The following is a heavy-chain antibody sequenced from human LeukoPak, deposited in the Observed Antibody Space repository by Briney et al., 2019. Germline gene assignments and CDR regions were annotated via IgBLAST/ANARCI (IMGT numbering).Heavy chain of an antibody. D-gene: IGHD6-19*01. CDR3: ARHGGSSGSKKNFDY. CDR2: IYYSGST. J-gene: IGHJ4*02. V-gene: IGHV4-39*01. CDR1: GGSFSSYY. Sequence: SETLSLTCAVYGGSFSSYYWGWIRQPPGKGLEWIGSIYYSGSTYYNPSLKSRVTISVDTSKNQFSLKLSSVTAADTAVYYCARHGGSSGSKKNFDYWGQGTLVTVSS.